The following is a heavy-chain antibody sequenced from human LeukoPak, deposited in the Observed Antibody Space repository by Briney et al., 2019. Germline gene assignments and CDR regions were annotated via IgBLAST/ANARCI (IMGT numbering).Heavy chain of an antibody. J-gene: IGHJ3*02. CDR2: INHSGST. CDR3: ARGPYYVWGSYRSTRADAFDI. CDR1: GRSFSGYY. D-gene: IGHD3-16*02. V-gene: IGHV4-34*01. Sequence: PSETLSLTCAVYGRSFSGYYWSWSRQPPGKGLEWIGEINHSGSTNYNPSLKSRVTISVDTSKNQFSLKLSSVTAADTAVYYCARGPYYVWGSYRSTRADAFDIWGQGTMVTVSS.